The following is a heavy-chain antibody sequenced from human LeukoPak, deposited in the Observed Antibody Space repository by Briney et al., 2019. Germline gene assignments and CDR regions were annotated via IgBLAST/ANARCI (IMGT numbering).Heavy chain of an antibody. CDR2: IYYSGST. J-gene: IGHJ4*02. V-gene: IGHV4-39*07. Sequence: KASETLSLTCTVSGGSISSSSYYWGWIRQPPGKGLEWIGSIYYSGSTYYNPSLKSRVTISEDTSKNQFSLKLSSVTAADTAVYYCARDTRVYTSIDYWGQGTLVTVSS. CDR1: GGSISSSSYY. CDR3: ARDTRVYTSIDY. D-gene: IGHD2-8*01.